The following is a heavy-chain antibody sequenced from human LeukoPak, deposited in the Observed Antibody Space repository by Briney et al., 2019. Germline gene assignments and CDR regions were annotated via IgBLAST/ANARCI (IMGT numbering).Heavy chain of an antibody. D-gene: IGHD3-9*01. CDR1: GFTFTTYA. Sequence: GGSLRLSCAASGFTFTTYAMSWVRQAPGKGLEWVSVISGSGDSTYYADSVKGRFTISRDISKNTLYLQMNSLRAEDTAVYYCARANDNYYYYYMDVWGKGTTVTISS. CDR3: ARANDNYYYYYMDV. J-gene: IGHJ6*03. CDR2: ISGSGDST. V-gene: IGHV3-23*01.